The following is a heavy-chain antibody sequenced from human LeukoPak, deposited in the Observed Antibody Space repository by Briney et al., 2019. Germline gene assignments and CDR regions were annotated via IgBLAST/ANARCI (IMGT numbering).Heavy chain of an antibody. V-gene: IGHV3-7*01. J-gene: IGHJ3*02. Sequence: GESLRLSCVASGFTFSMHWMTWFRQAPGKGLEWVANMKQDGSQKNYVDSVKGRFTISRDNAKKSLYLQMNSLRGEDTAVYYCARGGTYDIWGQGTRVTVSS. CDR2: MKQDGSQK. CDR3: ARGGTYDI. CDR1: GFTFSMHW.